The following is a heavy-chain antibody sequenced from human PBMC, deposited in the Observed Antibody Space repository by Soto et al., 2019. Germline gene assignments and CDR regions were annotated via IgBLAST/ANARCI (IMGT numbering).Heavy chain of an antibody. CDR3: ARAYGDYPDYYYYGMDV. Sequence: QVQLVQSGAEVKKPGASVKVSCKASGYTFTGYYMHWVRQAPGQGLEWMGWISAYNGNTNYAQKLQGRVTMTTDTSTSTAYMELRSLRSDDTAVYYWARAYGDYPDYYYYGMDVWGQGTTVTVSS. J-gene: IGHJ6*02. CDR2: ISAYNGNT. V-gene: IGHV1-18*04. D-gene: IGHD4-17*01. CDR1: GYTFTGYY.